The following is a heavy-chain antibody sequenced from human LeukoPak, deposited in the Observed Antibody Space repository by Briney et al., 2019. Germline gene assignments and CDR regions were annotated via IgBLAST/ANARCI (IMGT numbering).Heavy chain of an antibody. D-gene: IGHD5-18*01. Sequence: SETLSLTCTVSGYSISSGYYWGWIRQPPGKGLECFGIIHHSGSTFYNPSLKSRVTISVDTSKNQFSLKLSSVTAADTAVYYCARDTAMVTDYYYMDVWGKGTTVTISS. J-gene: IGHJ6*03. CDR3: ARDTAMVTDYYYMDV. CDR2: IHHSGST. CDR1: GYSISSGYY. V-gene: IGHV4-38-2*02.